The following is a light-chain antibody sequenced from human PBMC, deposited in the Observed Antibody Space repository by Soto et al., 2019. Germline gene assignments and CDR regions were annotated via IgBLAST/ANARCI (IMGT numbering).Light chain of an antibody. V-gene: IGKV1-5*01. CDR1: QTISSW. Sequence: DIQMTQSPSTLSGSVGDRVTITCRASQTISSWLAWYQQKPGKAPKLLISGASNLQSGVSSRFSGSGSGTSFTLTIYSLQPEDFATYYCLQDYNYPLTFGQGTKVDIK. CDR3: LQDYNYPLT. CDR2: GAS. J-gene: IGKJ1*01.